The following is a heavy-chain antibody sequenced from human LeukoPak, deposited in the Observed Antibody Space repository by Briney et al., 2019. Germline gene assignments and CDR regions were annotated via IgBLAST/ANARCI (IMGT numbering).Heavy chain of an antibody. V-gene: IGHV3-21*04. D-gene: IGHD2-21*02. Sequence: GGSLRLSCAASGFTFSSYSMNWVRQAPGKGLEWVSSISSSSSYIYYADSVKGRFTISRDNSKNTPYLQMNSLRAEDTAVYYCAGGDWVRWYFDLWGRGTLVTVSS. CDR3: AGGDWVRWYFDL. CDR2: ISSSSSYI. CDR1: GFTFSSYS. J-gene: IGHJ2*01.